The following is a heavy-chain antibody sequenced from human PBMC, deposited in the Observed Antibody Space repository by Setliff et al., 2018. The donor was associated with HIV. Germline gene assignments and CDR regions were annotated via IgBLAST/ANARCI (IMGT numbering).Heavy chain of an antibody. CDR2: IIPMFSTV. D-gene: IGHD2-15*01. Sequence: SVKVSCKASGGTFSTHVISWVRQAPGQGLEWIGGIIPMFSTVNYAKKYQGRVTITTDESTTTAYMELTSLRSEDTAVYYCATDDHCSGGSCFLTMDYWGLGTLVTVSA. CDR1: GGTFSTHV. J-gene: IGHJ4*02. CDR3: ATDDHCSGGSCFLTMDY. V-gene: IGHV1-69*05.